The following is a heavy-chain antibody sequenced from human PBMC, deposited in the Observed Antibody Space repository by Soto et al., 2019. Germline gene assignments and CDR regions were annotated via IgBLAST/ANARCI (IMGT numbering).Heavy chain of an antibody. V-gene: IGHV4-61*01. Sequence: QVQLQESGPGLVKPSETLSLTCTVSGGSVNSGSYFWRWIRQPPGKGLEWIGYIDYSGSTNYNPSLQSRVILSLDTSKNQFSLKLSSVTAADTAVYYCVRDKRFYGLDVWGQGTTVTVSS. CDR2: IDYSGST. J-gene: IGHJ6*02. D-gene: IGHD3-3*01. CDR1: GGSVNSGSYF. CDR3: VRDKRFYGLDV.